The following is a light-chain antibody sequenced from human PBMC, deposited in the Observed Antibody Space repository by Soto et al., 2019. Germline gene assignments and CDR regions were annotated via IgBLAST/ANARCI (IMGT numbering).Light chain of an antibody. CDR3: SSFTGTTTLDV. CDR2: GVS. V-gene: IGLV2-14*03. Sequence: QSALTQPASVSGSPGQSITISCTGTSSDVGAYKYVSWYQQHPGKVPKLIMYGVSDRPSGVSNRFSGSKSGNTAFLTISGLQPEDEADYYCSSFTGTTTLDVFGTGTKLTVL. CDR1: SSDVGAYKY. J-gene: IGLJ1*01.